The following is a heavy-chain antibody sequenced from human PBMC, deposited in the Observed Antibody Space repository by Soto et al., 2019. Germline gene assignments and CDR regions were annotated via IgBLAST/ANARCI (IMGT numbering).Heavy chain of an antibody. CDR2: IRSKANSYAT. V-gene: IGHV3-73*02. CDR3: TRLALQYCGGDCYLLPYFDL. Sequence: EVQLVESGGGLVQPGGSLKLSCAASGFTFSGSAMHWVRQASGKGLGWVGRIRSKANSYATAYAASVKGRFTISRDDSKNTAYLQMNSLKTEDTAVYYCTRLALQYCGGDCYLLPYFDLWGRGTLVTVSS. J-gene: IGHJ2*01. CDR1: GFTFSGSA. D-gene: IGHD2-21*02.